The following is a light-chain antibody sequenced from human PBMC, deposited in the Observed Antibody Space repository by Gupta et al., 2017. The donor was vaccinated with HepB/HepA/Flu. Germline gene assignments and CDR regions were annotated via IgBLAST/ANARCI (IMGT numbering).Light chain of an antibody. Sequence: DIQMTQSPSSLSASVGDRVTITCRASQSISSYLDWYQQKPGKAPKLLIYAASSLQSGVPSRFSCRGSGTDFTLTISRLQPEDFATYYCQQSDSTPRTFGQGTKVEIK. V-gene: IGKV1-39*01. CDR2: AAS. CDR3: QQSDSTPRT. CDR1: QSISSY. J-gene: IGKJ1*01.